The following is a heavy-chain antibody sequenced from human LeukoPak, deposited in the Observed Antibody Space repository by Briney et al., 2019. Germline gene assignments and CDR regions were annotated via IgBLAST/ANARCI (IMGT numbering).Heavy chain of an antibody. CDR3: AKDLRY. CDR1: GFMLSRYT. Sequence: GGSLRLSCEGSGFMLSRYTMTWVRQAPGKGLEWVSGISAGGGGTYYADSVKGRFIVSRDYSKNTLYLQMNSLRVEDTAVYYSAKDLRYGGQGTLVTVSS. J-gene: IGHJ4*02. D-gene: IGHD2-2*01. CDR2: ISAGGGGT. V-gene: IGHV3-23*01.